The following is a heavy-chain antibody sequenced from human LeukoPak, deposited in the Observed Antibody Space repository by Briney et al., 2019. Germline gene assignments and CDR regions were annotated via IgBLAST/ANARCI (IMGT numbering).Heavy chain of an antibody. Sequence: PLETLSLSCSVSGGSISSVSHFWGWIRQPPGKGLEWIGSIYYSGNSYYNPSLKSRVTISVDTSRNQFSLRLSSMTAADTAVYYCARRRMAAAGNYFDSWGQGTLVTVSS. J-gene: IGHJ4*02. D-gene: IGHD6-13*01. CDR2: IYYSGNS. CDR1: GGSISSVSHF. CDR3: ARRRMAAAGNYFDS. V-gene: IGHV4-39*01.